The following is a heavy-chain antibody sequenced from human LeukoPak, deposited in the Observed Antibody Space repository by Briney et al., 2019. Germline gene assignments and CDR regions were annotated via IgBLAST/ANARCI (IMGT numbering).Heavy chain of an antibody. D-gene: IGHD6-19*01. CDR2: IYYSGST. CDR1: GGSISSSSYY. CDR3: ARLQQWLPRDY. Sequence: SETLSLTCTVSGGSISSSSYYWGWIRQPPGKGLEWIGSIYYSGSTYYNPSLKSRVTISVDTSKKQFSLKLSSVTAADTAVYYCARLQQWLPRDYWGQGTLVIVSS. V-gene: IGHV4-39*01. J-gene: IGHJ4*02.